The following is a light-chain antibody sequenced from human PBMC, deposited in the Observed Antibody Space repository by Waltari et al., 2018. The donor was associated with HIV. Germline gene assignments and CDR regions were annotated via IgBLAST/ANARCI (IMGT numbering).Light chain of an antibody. J-gene: IGLJ1*01. Sequence: QTVVTQEPSFSVSPGGTVTLTCGLNSASVSTSFYPSWYQQTPGQAPRTLIDSTNFRSSGVPDRFSGSILGNKAALTITGAQADDESDYYCVLYMIGGSYVFGTGTKVTVL. V-gene: IGLV8-61*01. CDR3: VLYMIGGSYV. CDR1: SASVSTSFY. CDR2: STN.